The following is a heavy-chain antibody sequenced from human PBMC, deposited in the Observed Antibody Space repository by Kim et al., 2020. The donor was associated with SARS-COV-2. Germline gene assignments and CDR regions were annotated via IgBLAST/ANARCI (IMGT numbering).Heavy chain of an antibody. CDR1: GFTFSSYS. D-gene: IGHD3-3*01. J-gene: IGHJ6*02. CDR2: ISSSSSYI. CDR3: ARAGITIFGVVIRSGMDV. Sequence: GGSLRLSCAASGFTFSSYSMNWVRQAPGKGLEWVSSISSSSSYIYYADSVKGRFTISRDNAKNSLYLQMNSLRGEDTAVYYCARAGITIFGVVIRSGMDVWGQGTTVTVSS. V-gene: IGHV3-21*01.